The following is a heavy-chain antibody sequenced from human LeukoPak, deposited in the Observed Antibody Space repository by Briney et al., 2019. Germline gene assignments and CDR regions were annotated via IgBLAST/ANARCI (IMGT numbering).Heavy chain of an antibody. CDR3: ARSGYSSGWYVGDYYYYMDV. CDR1: GGSISSSSYY. J-gene: IGHJ6*03. V-gene: IGHV4-61*05. CDR2: IYYSGST. D-gene: IGHD6-19*01. Sequence: SETLSLTCTVSGGSISSSSYYWGWIRQPPGKGLEWIVYIYYSGSTNYNPSLKSRVTISVDTSKNQFSLKLSSVTAADTAVYYCARSGYSSGWYVGDYYYYMDVWGKGTTVTVSS.